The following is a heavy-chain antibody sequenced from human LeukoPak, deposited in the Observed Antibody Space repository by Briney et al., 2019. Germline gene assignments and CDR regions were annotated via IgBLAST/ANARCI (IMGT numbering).Heavy chain of an antibody. CDR3: ARQSYYDFWSGYYIYYYGMDV. CDR1: GGSISSGGYY. CDR2: IYYSGST. Sequence: SETLSLTCTVSGGSISSGGYYWSWIRQPPGKGLEWIGSIYYSGSTYYNPSLTSRVTISVDTSKNQFSLKLSSVTAADTAVYYCARQSYYDFWSGYYIYYYGMDVWGQGTTVTVSS. D-gene: IGHD3-3*01. J-gene: IGHJ6*02. V-gene: IGHV4-39*01.